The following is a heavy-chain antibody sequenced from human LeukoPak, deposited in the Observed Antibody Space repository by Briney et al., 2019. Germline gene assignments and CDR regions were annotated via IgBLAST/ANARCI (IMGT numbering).Heavy chain of an antibody. J-gene: IGHJ4*02. V-gene: IGHV3-11*06. CDR1: GFTFSDYY. D-gene: IGHD6-13*01. CDR2: ISSSSNYM. Sequence: GGSLRLSCAASGFTFSDYYMSWIRQAPGKGLEWVSFISSSSNYMSYADSVKGRFTISRDNAKSSLYLQMNSLRAEDTAVCYCARPLDSSNNYFDYWGQGTLVTVSA. CDR3: ARPLDSSNNYFDY.